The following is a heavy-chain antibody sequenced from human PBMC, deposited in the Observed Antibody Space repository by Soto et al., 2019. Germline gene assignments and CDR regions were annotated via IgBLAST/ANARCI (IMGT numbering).Heavy chain of an antibody. J-gene: IGHJ6*02. V-gene: IGHV1-46*01. CDR3: ARGVYSSSFFYYGMDV. CDR1: GYTFTSYY. CDR2: INPSGGST. Sequence: ASVKVSCKASGYTFTSYYMHWVRQAPGQGLEWMGIINPSGGSTSYAQKFQGRVTMTRDTSTSTVYMELSSLRSEDTAVYYCARGVYSSSFFYYGMDVWGQGTTVTVSS. D-gene: IGHD6-6*01.